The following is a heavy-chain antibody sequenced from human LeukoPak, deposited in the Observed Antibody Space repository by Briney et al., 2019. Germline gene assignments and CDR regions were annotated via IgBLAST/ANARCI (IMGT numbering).Heavy chain of an antibody. Sequence: ASVKVSCKASGYTFTGYYMHWVRQAPGQGLDGMGRINPNSGGTNYAQKFQGRVTMTRDTPISTAYMELSRLRSDDTAVYYCARDVQELSLDAFDIWGQGTMVTVSS. V-gene: IGHV1-2*06. CDR1: GYTFTGYY. CDR3: ARDVQELSLDAFDI. J-gene: IGHJ3*02. D-gene: IGHD3-16*02. CDR2: INPNSGGT.